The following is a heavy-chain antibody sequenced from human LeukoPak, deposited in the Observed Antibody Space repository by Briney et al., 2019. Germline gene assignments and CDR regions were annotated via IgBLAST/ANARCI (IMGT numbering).Heavy chain of an antibody. J-gene: IGHJ4*02. CDR3: ARRTNYDFDC. CDR1: GFTFSSYT. CDR2: ISSSGNYI. D-gene: IGHD2-8*01. Sequence: GGSLRLSCAASGFTFSSYTMNWVRQAPGKGLEWVSSISSSGNYIYYADSLKGRFTISRDNAKNSLFLQISSLRAEDTAIYYCARRTNYDFDCWGQGTLVAVSS. V-gene: IGHV3-21*01.